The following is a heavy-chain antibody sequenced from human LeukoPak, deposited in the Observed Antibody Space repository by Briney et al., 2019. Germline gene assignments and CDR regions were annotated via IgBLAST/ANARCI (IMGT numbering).Heavy chain of an antibody. J-gene: IGHJ4*02. CDR3: ARHSYGLDY. D-gene: IGHD3-10*01. CDR1: GYNYW. Sequence: GEFLKISCTASGYNYWIAWVRQMPGKGLEWMGIIYFGDSDTRYSPSFQGQVTISADKSISTAYLQWTSLKASDTAIYFCARHSYGLDYWGQGTLVTVSS. V-gene: IGHV5-51*01. CDR2: IYFGDSDT.